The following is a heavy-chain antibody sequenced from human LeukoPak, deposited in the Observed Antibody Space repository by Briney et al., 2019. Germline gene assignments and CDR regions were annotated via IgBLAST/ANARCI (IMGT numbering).Heavy chain of an antibody. D-gene: IGHD6-13*01. J-gene: IGHJ4*02. CDR1: GFTVSSDY. CDR3: ARALAAASHTSFDY. CDR2: IYAGGST. Sequence: GGSLRLSCVASGFTVSSDYMSWVRQAPGKGLEWVSIIYAGGSTYYADSVKGRFIVSTDNSKNTVHLQINSLRAEDTAVYYCARALAAASHTSFDYWGQGTLVTVTS. V-gene: IGHV3-66*01.